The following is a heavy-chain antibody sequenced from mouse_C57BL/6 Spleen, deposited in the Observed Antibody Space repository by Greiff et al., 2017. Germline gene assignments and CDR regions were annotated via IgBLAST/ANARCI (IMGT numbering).Heavy chain of an antibody. V-gene: IGHV5-4*03. CDR2: ISDGGSYT. Sequence: EVMLVESGGGLVKPGGSLKLSCAASGFTFSSYAMSWVRQTPEQRLEWVATISDGGSYTYYPDNVKGRFTISRDNAKNNLYLQMSHLKSEDTAVYYCARGSGSFDYWGQGTTLTVSS. CDR3: ARGSGSFDY. D-gene: IGHD6-1*01. J-gene: IGHJ2*01. CDR1: GFTFSSYA.